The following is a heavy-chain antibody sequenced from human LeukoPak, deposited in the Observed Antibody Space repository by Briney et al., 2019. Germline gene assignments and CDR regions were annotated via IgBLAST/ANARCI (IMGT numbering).Heavy chain of an antibody. CDR2: ISGSGGST. CDR1: GFTFANYA. Sequence: GGPLRLSCAASGFTFANYAMTWVRQAPGKGLEWVSFISGSGGSTYHVDSVKGRFTISRDNSKNTLYLQMNSLRAEDTAVYYCAKTPYVDIRMVTFDYWGQGALVTVSS. D-gene: IGHD5-18*01. CDR3: AKTPYVDIRMVTFDY. J-gene: IGHJ4*02. V-gene: IGHV3-23*01.